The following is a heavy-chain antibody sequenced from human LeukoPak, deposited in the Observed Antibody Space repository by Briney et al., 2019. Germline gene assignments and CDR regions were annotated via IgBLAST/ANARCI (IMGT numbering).Heavy chain of an antibody. CDR3: TRVFAYSYGDFDN. CDR1: GFTVRNNY. CDR2: IYSGGGT. J-gene: IGHJ4*02. V-gene: IGHV3-66*01. D-gene: IGHD5-18*01. Sequence: GGSLRLSCEASGFTVRNNYMTWVRQAPGKGLEWVSVIYSGGGTYYADSVKDRFTISGDNSKNTLFLQMNSLRVEDSAVYYCTRVFAYSYGDFDNWGQGTLVAVSS.